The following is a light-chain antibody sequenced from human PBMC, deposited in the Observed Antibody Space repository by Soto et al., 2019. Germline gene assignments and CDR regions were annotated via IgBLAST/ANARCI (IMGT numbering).Light chain of an antibody. CDR3: HQYNSWPRGT. J-gene: IGKJ3*01. CDR2: GAS. V-gene: IGKV3-15*01. CDR1: QSVNLN. Sequence: EIVLTQSPGALSLSPGDRATLSCRASQSVNLNLAWYQQKPGQPPRLLLYGASTRATGIPVRFRGSGSGTEFTLTISSLQSEDSAVYYGHQYNSWPRGTFGPGTKVEIK.